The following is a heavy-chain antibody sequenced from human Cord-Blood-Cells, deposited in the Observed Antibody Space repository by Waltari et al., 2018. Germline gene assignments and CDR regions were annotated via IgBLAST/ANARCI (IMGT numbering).Heavy chain of an antibody. Sequence: QVQLQESGPGLVKPSETLSLTCTVSGGSISSYYWSWIRQPPGKGLEWIGYIYYSGSTNYNPSLKRRVTISVDTSKNQFSLKRSSVTAADTAVYYCARARYCSGGSCYNWFDPWGQGTLVTVSS. D-gene: IGHD2-15*01. J-gene: IGHJ5*02. CDR1: GGSISSYY. V-gene: IGHV4-59*01. CDR3: ARARYCSGGSCYNWFDP. CDR2: IYYSGST.